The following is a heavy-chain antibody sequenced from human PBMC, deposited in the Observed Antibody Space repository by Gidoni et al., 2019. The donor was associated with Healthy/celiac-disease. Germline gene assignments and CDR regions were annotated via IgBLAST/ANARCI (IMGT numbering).Heavy chain of an antibody. D-gene: IGHD2-2*01. CDR2: IIPIFGTA. Sequence: QVQLVQSGAEVKKPGSSVKVSCKASGGTFSSYAIRWVRQAPGQGLEWMGGIIPIFGTANYAQKFQGRATITADESTSTAYMELSSLRSEDTAVYYCARGGYCSSTSCPEGYYYGMDVWGQGTTVTVSS. CDR3: ARGGYCSSTSCPEGYYYGMDV. CDR1: GGTFSSYA. V-gene: IGHV1-69*01. J-gene: IGHJ6*02.